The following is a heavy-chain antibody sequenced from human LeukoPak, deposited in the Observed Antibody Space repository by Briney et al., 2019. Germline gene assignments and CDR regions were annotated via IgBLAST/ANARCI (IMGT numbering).Heavy chain of an antibody. Sequence: GGSLRLSCAASGFTFSSYGMHWVRQAPGKGLEWVAVISYDGSNKYYADSVKGRFTISRDNSKNTLYLQMNSLRAEDTAVYYCAKDQAVAGFVSFDYWGQGTLVTVSS. CDR1: GFTFSSYG. V-gene: IGHV3-30*18. D-gene: IGHD6-19*01. CDR2: ISYDGSNK. J-gene: IGHJ4*02. CDR3: AKDQAVAGFVSFDY.